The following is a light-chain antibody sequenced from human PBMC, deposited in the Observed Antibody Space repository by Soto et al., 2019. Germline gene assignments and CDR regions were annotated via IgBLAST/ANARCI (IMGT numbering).Light chain of an antibody. CDR2: AAS. CDR1: ENIFKF. V-gene: IGKV1-5*01. Sequence: DILLIQSPATLSASVGDRITITCRASENIFKFLAWYQQRSGSAPNLLIYAASDLEKRVPSRFSGSWSGTEFTLTIDNLQPNDSATYFCQHYHSQSITFGGGTQVDVK. J-gene: IGKJ4*01. CDR3: QHYHSQSIT.